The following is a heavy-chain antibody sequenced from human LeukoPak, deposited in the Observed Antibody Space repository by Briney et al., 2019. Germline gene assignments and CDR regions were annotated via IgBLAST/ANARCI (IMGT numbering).Heavy chain of an antibody. CDR1: GGSISSSGYY. Sequence: SETLSLTCTVSGGSISSSGYYWGWIRQPPGKGLELVGNIYYSGSTYYNPSLKSRVTISVDTSKDQFSLKLSSVTAADTAVYYCARGIVVVPAAITGWFDPWGQGTLVTVSS. V-gene: IGHV4-39*07. CDR2: IYYSGST. CDR3: ARGIVVVPAAITGWFDP. D-gene: IGHD2-2*02. J-gene: IGHJ5*02.